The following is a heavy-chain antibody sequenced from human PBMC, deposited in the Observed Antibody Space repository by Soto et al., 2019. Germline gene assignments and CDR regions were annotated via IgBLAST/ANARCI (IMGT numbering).Heavy chain of an antibody. CDR1: GFTFSTYA. CDR2: ISYDGTNK. V-gene: IGHV3-30-3*01. J-gene: IGHJ4*02. CDR3: ASDGGSY. D-gene: IGHD3-16*01. Sequence: QVQLVESGGGVVQPGRSLRLSCAASGFTFSTYAMHWVRQAPGKGLEWVAVISYDGTNKYYADSVKGRFTISRDNSKNTLYLQMNSLRAEDTAVYYCASDGGSYWGQGTPVIVSS.